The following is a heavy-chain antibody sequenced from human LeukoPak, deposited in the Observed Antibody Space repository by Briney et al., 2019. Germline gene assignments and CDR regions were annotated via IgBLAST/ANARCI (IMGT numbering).Heavy chain of an antibody. CDR2: IRYDGSNE. J-gene: IGHJ4*02. Sequence: PGGSLRLSCAASGFTFSSYGIHWVRQAPGKGLEWVAFIRYDGSNEYYADSVKGRFTISRDNSKNTLYLQMNRLRAEDTAVYYCAKDFSVYYYDSRVLDYWGQGTLVTVSS. CDR1: GFTFSSYG. V-gene: IGHV3-30*02. D-gene: IGHD3-22*01. CDR3: AKDFSVYYYDSRVLDY.